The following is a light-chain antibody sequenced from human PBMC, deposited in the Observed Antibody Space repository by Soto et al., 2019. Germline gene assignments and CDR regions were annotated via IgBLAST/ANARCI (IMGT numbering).Light chain of an antibody. V-gene: IGKV3-20*01. CDR2: STS. CDR1: QRFGSSN. CDR3: QQYGNSPWT. Sequence: IVFTQSPGTLSLSPGERGTLSCRASQRFGSSNLAWYQQKPGQAPRLLIYSTSSRATGIPDRFSGSGSGTDFTLTISRLEPEDFAVYYCQQYGNSPWTFGQGTKV. J-gene: IGKJ1*01.